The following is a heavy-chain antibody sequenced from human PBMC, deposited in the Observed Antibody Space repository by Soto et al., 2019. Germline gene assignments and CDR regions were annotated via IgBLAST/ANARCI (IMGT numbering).Heavy chain of an antibody. D-gene: IGHD2-15*01. CDR2: ISSSGPGI. J-gene: IGHJ3*02. CDR3: ARAYSDAFDI. Sequence: GGSLRLSCAASGFTFSDYYMTWIRQAPGKGLEWVAYISSSGPGIYYPDSVKGRFTISRDNAKNSLYLQVSSLRAEDTAVYYCARAYSDAFDIWGQGTMVTVSS. CDR1: GFTFSDYY. V-gene: IGHV3-11*01.